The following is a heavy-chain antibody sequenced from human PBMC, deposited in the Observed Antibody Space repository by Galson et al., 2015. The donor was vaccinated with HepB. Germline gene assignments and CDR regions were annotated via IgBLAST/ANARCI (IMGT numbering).Heavy chain of an antibody. J-gene: IGHJ6*03. CDR1: GGTFSSYA. CDR3: ASQLYCSSTSCYPNYYYYYMDV. V-gene: IGHV1-69*13. CDR2: IIPIFGTA. Sequence: SVKVSCKASGGTFSSYAISWVRQAPGQGLEWMGGIIPIFGTANYAQKFQGRVTITADESTSTAYMELSSLRSEDTAVYYCASQLYCSSTSCYPNYYYYYMDVWGKGTTVTVSS. D-gene: IGHD2-2*01.